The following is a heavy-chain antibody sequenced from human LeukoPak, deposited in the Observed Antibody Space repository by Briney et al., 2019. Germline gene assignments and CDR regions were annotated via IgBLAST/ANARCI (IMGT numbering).Heavy chain of an antibody. CDR3: ARGSTAIF. D-gene: IGHD3-9*01. V-gene: IGHV4-34*01. Sequence: SETLSLTCAVYGGSFSGYYWSWIRQPPGKGLEWIGEINHSGSTNYNPSLKSRVTISVDTSKNQFSLKLSSVTAADTAVYYCARGSTAIFWGQGTLVTVSS. CDR1: GGSFSGYY. J-gene: IGHJ4*02. CDR2: INHSGST.